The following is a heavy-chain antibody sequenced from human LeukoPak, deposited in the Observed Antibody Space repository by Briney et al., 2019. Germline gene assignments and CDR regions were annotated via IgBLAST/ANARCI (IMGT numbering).Heavy chain of an antibody. D-gene: IGHD5-18*01. CDR3: AREPDVDTAMVTSGN. CDR1: GYIFTDYY. CDR2: INPNSGGT. J-gene: IGHJ4*02. Sequence: ASVKVSCKASGYIFTDYYMHWVRQAPGQELGWMGRINPNSGGTNYAQKFQGRVTMTRDTSISTAYTELSSLRSEDTATYYCAREPDVDTAMVTSGNWGQGTLVTVSS. V-gene: IGHV1/OR15-1*02.